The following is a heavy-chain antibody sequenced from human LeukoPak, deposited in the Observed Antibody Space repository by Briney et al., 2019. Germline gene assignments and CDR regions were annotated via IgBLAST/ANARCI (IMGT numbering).Heavy chain of an antibody. Sequence: PGGSLRLSCAASGFIFRNYAMSWVRQTPGKGLEWVASIAGGGDSTYYADSVKGRFTISRDNSKNTLYLQMNSLRAEDMAVYYCAKREVNWGTFEYWGQGTLVTVSS. D-gene: IGHD3-16*01. CDR2: IAGGGDST. J-gene: IGHJ4*02. CDR3: AKREVNWGTFEY. V-gene: IGHV3-23*01. CDR1: GFIFRNYA.